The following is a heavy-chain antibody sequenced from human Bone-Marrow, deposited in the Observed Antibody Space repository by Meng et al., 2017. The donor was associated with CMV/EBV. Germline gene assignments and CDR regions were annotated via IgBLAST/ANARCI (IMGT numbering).Heavy chain of an antibody. V-gene: IGHV4-61*01. CDR3: ARETGIFGWTRPERGIDY. CDR2: IYYSGST. Sequence: GSLRLSCTVSGYSISSGSYYWSWIRQPPGKGLEWIGYIYYSGSTNYNPSLKSRVTISVDTSKNQFSLKLSSVTAADTAVYYCARETGIFGWTRPERGIDYCGQGTLVTVSS. D-gene: IGHD3-10*01. CDR1: GYSISSGSYY. J-gene: IGHJ4*02.